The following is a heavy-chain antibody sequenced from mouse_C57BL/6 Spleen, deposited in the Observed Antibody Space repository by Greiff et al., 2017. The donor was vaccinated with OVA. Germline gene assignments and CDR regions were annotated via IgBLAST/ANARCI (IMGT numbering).Heavy chain of an antibody. CDR2: IYPGDGDT. CDR3: ARSSITTVVNWYFDV. J-gene: IGHJ1*03. V-gene: IGHV1-82*01. CDR1: GYAFSSSW. Sequence: QVQLQQSGPELVKPGASVKISCKASGYAFSSSWMNWVKQRPGQGLEWIGRIYPGDGDTNYNGKFKGKATLTADKSSSTAYMQLSSLTSEDSAVYFCARSSITTVVNWYFDVWGTGTTVTVSS. D-gene: IGHD1-1*01.